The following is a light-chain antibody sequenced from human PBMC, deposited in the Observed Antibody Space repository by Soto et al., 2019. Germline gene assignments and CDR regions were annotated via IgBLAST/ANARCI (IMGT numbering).Light chain of an antibody. V-gene: IGKV3-15*01. CDR1: QSVSNN. CDR3: QQYNNWPPT. CDR2: GAS. J-gene: IGKJ1*01. Sequence: EIVMTQSPGTLSVSPGERATLSCRASQSVSNNVAWYQRKPGQAPRLLFSGASTRATGVPATFSGSGSGTDFTLTISSLQSADFAVYYCQQYNNWPPTFGQGTRVEV.